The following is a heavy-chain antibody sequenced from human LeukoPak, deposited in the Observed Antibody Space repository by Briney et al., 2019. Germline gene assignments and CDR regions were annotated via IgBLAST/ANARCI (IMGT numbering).Heavy chain of an antibody. J-gene: IGHJ6*03. D-gene: IGHD6-19*01. CDR3: ARAVAGYYYYYMDV. CDR1: GYTFTAYY. Sequence: ASVRVSCTASGYTFTAYYMHWVRQAPGQGLEWMGWINPNSGGTNYAQKFQGRVTMTRDTSISTAYMELSRLRSDDTAVYYCARAVAGYYYYYMDVWGKGTTVTVSS. V-gene: IGHV1-2*02. CDR2: INPNSGGT.